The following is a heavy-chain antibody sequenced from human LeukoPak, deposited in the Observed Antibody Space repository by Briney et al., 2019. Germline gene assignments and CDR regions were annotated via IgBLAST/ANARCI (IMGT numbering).Heavy chain of an antibody. CDR1: GFIFSSSG. J-gene: IGHJ4*02. Sequence: GRSLRLSCVASGFIFSSSGMHWVRQAPGKGLEWLAVIWYDGENKYYADSVKGRFTISRDNSKNTLYLQMNSLRAEDTAVYYCAKDILSVAGTVDYWGQGTLVTVSS. CDR2: IWYDGENK. V-gene: IGHV3-33*06. D-gene: IGHD6-19*01. CDR3: AKDILSVAGTVDY.